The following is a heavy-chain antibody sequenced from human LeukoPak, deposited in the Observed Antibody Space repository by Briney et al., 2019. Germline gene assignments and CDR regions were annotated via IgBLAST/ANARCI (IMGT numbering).Heavy chain of an antibody. CDR1: GYTFTGYY. CDR3: ARGILFSRSWNYGY. J-gene: IGHJ4*02. Sequence: ASVKVSCKASGYTFTGYYMHWVRQAPGQGLEWMGWINPNSGGTNYAQKFQGMVTMTRDTSISTAYMELSRLRSDDTAVYYCARGILFSRSWNYGYWGQGTLVTVSS. D-gene: IGHD1-7*01. V-gene: IGHV1-2*02. CDR2: INPNSGGT.